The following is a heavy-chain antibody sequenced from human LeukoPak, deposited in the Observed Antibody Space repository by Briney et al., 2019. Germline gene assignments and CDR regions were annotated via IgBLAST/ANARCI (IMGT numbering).Heavy chain of an antibody. D-gene: IGHD3-9*01. V-gene: IGHV3-30*19. CDR1: GFTFNNYG. CDR2: ISYDGSNK. Sequence: GGSLRLSCAASGFTFNNYGMHWVRQAPGKGLEWVAVISYDGSNKYYADSVKGRFTISRDNSKNTLYLQMNSLRAEDTAVYYCASLDFSDAFDIWGQGTMVTVSS. J-gene: IGHJ3*02. CDR3: ASLDFSDAFDI.